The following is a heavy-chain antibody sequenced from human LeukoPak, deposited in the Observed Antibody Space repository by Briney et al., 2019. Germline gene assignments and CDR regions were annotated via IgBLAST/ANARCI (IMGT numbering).Heavy chain of an antibody. CDR1: GFTFSSYA. D-gene: IGHD3-10*01. Sequence: PGGSLRLSCAASGFTFSSYAMSWVRQAPGKGLEWVSAISGSGGSTYYADSVKGRFTISRDNSKNTLYLQMNSLRAEDTAVYYCARWTRFGRRPEYFQHWGQGTLVTVSS. CDR2: ISGSGGST. CDR3: ARWTRFGRRPEYFQH. V-gene: IGHV3-23*01. J-gene: IGHJ1*01.